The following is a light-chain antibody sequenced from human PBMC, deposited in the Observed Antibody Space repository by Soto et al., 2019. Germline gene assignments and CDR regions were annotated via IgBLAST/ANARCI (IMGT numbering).Light chain of an antibody. V-gene: IGKV1-5*03. Sequence: DIQMTQSPSTLSGSVGDRFTITCRASQTISSWLAWYQQKPGKAPKLLIYKASTLKSGVPSRFSGSGYGTEFTLTITSLQPDDFATYYCQQYNTYPWTFGQGTKVDIK. CDR1: QTISSW. CDR3: QQYNTYPWT. CDR2: KAS. J-gene: IGKJ1*01.